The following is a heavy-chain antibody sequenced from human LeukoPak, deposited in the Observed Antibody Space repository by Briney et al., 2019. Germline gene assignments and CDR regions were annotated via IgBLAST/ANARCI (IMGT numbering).Heavy chain of an antibody. CDR1: GGSTSSSNYY. Sequence: SETLSLTCTVSGGSTSSSNYYWGWIRQPPGTGLEWIGSIYHSGSTYYNQSLKGRVTISVDTSKDQFSLKLSSVTAADTAVYYCARQEVVIKNFDYWGQGTLVTVSS. D-gene: IGHD2-21*01. V-gene: IGHV4-39*01. J-gene: IGHJ4*02. CDR2: IYHSGST. CDR3: ARQEVVIKNFDY.